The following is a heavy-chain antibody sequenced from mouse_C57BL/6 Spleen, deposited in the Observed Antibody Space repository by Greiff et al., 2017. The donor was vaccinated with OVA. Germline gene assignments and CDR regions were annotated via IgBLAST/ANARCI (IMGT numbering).Heavy chain of an antibody. Sequence: EVMLVESGGGLVKPGASLKLSCAASGFTFSDYGMHWVRQAPGKGLEWVAYISSGSSTINYADTVKGRVTLSRDNAKNTLFRKMTSLRSEDTAMDYCVRPYYSNYRPWFAYWGQGTLVTVSA. J-gene: IGHJ3*01. CDR3: VRPYYSNYRPWFAY. CDR2: ISSGSSTI. CDR1: GFTFSDYG. D-gene: IGHD2-5*01. V-gene: IGHV5-17*01.